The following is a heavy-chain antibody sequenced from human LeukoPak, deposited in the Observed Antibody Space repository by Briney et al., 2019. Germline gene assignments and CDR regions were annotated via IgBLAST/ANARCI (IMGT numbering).Heavy chain of an antibody. V-gene: IGHV4-31*03. CDR2: VYYSGST. J-gene: IGHJ4*02. CDR3: AREYYDSSGYHYYFDY. Sequence: SQTLSLTCTVSGGSISSGGYYWSWIRQHPGKGPEWIGYVYYSGSTYYNPSLKSRVTISVDTSKNQFSLKLSSVTAADTAVYYCAREYYDSSGYHYYFDYWGQGTLVTVSS. CDR1: GGSISSGGYY. D-gene: IGHD3-22*01.